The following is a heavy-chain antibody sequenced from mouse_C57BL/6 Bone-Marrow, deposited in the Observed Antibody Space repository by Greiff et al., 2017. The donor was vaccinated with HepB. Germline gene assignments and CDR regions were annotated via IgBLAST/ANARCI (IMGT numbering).Heavy chain of an antibody. J-gene: IGHJ4*01. CDR1: GYTFTSYW. Sequence: QVQLQQPGAELVMPGASVKLSCKASGYTFTSYWMHWVKQRPGQGLEWIGEIDPSDSYTNYNQKFKGKSTLTVDKSSSTAYMQLSSLTSEDSAVYYCARRALYDGYYDYAMDYWGQGTSVTVSS. D-gene: IGHD2-3*01. CDR3: ARRALYDGYYDYAMDY. V-gene: IGHV1-69*01. CDR2: IDPSDSYT.